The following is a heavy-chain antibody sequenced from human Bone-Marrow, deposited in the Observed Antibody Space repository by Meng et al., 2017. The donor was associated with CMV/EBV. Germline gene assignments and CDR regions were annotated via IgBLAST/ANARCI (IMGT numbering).Heavy chain of an antibody. Sequence: GGSLRLSCAASGFTVSSDCMSWVRQAPGRGLKWVSVIHSDGNTYYADSVKGRFTISRDNSKNTLYLQMNSLRAEDTAVYYCAKGEGIAARRSYYFDYWGQGTLVTVSS. CDR2: IHSDGNT. J-gene: IGHJ4*02. CDR3: AKGEGIAARRSYYFDY. CDR1: GFTVSSDC. V-gene: IGHV3-53*01. D-gene: IGHD6-6*01.